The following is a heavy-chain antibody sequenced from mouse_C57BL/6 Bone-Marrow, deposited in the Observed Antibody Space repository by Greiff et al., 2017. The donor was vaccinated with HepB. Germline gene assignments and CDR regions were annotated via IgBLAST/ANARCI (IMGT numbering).Heavy chain of an antibody. Sequence: EVQLQQSGPELVKPGASVKIPCKASGYTFTDYNMDWVKQSHGKSLEWIGDINPNNGGTIYNQKFKGKATLTVVKSSSTAYMELRSLTSEDTAVYYCARSDSSGLAWFAYWGQGTLVTVSA. D-gene: IGHD3-2*02. V-gene: IGHV1-18*01. CDR2: INPNNGGT. J-gene: IGHJ3*01. CDR3: ARSDSSGLAWFAY. CDR1: GYTFTDYN.